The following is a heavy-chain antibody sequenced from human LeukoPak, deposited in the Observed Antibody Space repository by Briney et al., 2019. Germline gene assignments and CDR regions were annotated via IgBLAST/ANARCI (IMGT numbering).Heavy chain of an antibody. CDR1: GGSFSGYY. Sequence: ETLSLTCAVYGGSFSGYYWSWVRQAPGKGLEWVSVIYSGGSTYYADSVKGRFTISRDNSKNTLYLQMNSLRAEDTAVYYCARGDELFYYYYMDVWGKGTTVTVSS. V-gene: IGHV3-53*01. J-gene: IGHJ6*03. CDR3: ARGDELFYYYYMDV. CDR2: IYSGGST. D-gene: IGHD1-26*01.